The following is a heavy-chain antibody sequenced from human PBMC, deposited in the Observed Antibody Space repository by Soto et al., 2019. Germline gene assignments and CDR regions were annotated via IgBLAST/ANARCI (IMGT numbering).Heavy chain of an antibody. D-gene: IGHD2-21*02. CDR3: ARDLWGYCGTDCYPLDV. J-gene: IGHJ6*02. CDR1: GGTISRYY. CDR2: MYNTGST. V-gene: IGHV4-59*01. Sequence: QVQLQESGPGLVKPSETLSLTCTVSGGTISRYYWSWIRQPPGKGLEWIGYMYNTGSTVYNPSFKSRVTISVATSTTQFSLKLNSVTAADTAVYYCARDLWGYCGTDCYPLDVWGQGTTVTVSS.